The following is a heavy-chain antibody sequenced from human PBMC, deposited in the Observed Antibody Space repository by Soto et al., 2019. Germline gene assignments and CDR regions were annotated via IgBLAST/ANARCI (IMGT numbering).Heavy chain of an antibody. D-gene: IGHD5-12*01. CDR1: GYTFTSYY. V-gene: IGHV1-46*01. CDR2: INPSGGST. CDR3: ARDRDIVATIYYYYGMDV. Sequence: ASVKVSCKASGYTFTSYYTHWVRQAPGQGLEWMGIINPSGGSTSYAQKFQGRVTMTRDTSTSTVYMELSSLRSEDTAVYYCARDRDIVATIYYYYGMDVWGQGTTVTVSS. J-gene: IGHJ6*02.